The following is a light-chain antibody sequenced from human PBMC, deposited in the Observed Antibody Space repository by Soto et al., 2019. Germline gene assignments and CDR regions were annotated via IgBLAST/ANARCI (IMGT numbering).Light chain of an antibody. V-gene: IGKV3-15*01. Sequence: EIVMTQSPATLSVSPGERATLSCRASESVRSNLAWYQHKPGQAPRLLIFGASTRATGIPARFSGSGSGTEFTLTISSLQSEDFAVYYCQQYSNWPPWTFGQGTKVEIK. CDR2: GAS. CDR1: ESVRSN. CDR3: QQYSNWPPWT. J-gene: IGKJ1*01.